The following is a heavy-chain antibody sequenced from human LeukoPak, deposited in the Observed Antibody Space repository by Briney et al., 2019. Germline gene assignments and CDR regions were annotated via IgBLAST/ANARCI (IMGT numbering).Heavy chain of an antibody. CDR2: IKHSGST. V-gene: IGHV4-34*01. J-gene: IGHJ4*02. D-gene: IGHD3-9*01. CDR1: GGSFSGYY. Sequence: SETLSLTCAVYGGSFSGYYWSWIRQPPGKGLEWIGEIKHSGSTNYNPSLKSRVTISVDTSKNQFSLKLSSVTAADTAVYYCARGLTIGCFDYWGQGTQVTVSS. CDR3: ARGLTIGCFDY.